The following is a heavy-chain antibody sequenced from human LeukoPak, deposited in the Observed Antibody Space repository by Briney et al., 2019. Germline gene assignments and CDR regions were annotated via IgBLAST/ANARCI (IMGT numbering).Heavy chain of an antibody. J-gene: IGHJ3*02. D-gene: IGHD2-8*01. Sequence: PSETLSLTCAVHGESFSGYYWSWIRQPPGKGLEWIGEINHSGSTKYNPSLKSRVTISVDTSKNQFSLKLSSVTAADTAVYYCARHVYVNDAFDIWGQGTMVTVSS. V-gene: IGHV4-34*01. CDR3: ARHVYVNDAFDI. CDR1: GESFSGYY. CDR2: INHSGST.